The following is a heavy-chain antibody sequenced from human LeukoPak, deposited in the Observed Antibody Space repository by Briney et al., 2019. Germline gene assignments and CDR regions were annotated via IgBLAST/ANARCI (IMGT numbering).Heavy chain of an antibody. D-gene: IGHD2-15*01. Sequence: GGSLRLSCAASGFTFSSYGMHWVRQAPGKGLEWLAVISYDGSNKYYADSVKGRFTISRDNTKNTLYLQMNSLRAEDTAVYYCAKEDREFVSYYYGMDVWGQGTTVTVSS. J-gene: IGHJ6*02. CDR2: ISYDGSNK. V-gene: IGHV3-30*18. CDR1: GFTFSSYG. CDR3: AKEDREFVSYYYGMDV.